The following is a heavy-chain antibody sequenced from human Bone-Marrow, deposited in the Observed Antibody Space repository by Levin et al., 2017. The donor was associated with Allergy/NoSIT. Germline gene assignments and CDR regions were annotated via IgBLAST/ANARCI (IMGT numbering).Heavy chain of an antibody. Sequence: TAGGSLRLSCQGSGYSFTSYWIAWVRQMPGNGLEWMGIIFPGDSDTRYSPSFQGQVTFSADKSISPAHLQWSSLKASAPAIYYCARQMRGYDVVDHFYFMDVWGKGTTVTVSS. CDR1: GYSFTSYW. CDR2: IFPGDSDT. V-gene: IGHV5-51*01. D-gene: IGHD5-12*01. CDR3: ARQMRGYDVVDHFYFMDV. J-gene: IGHJ6*03.